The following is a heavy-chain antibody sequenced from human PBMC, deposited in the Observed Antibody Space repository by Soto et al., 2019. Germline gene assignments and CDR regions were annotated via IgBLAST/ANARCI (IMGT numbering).Heavy chain of an antibody. D-gene: IGHD3-10*01. CDR3: VTDEYLDQGVRYGLDV. J-gene: IGHJ6*02. V-gene: IGHV4-30-2*01. Sequence: SETLSLTCAVSGGSISSGGYSWSWIRQPPGKGLEWIGYIYHSGSTYHNPSLKSRVTISVDRSKNQFSLKLSSVTVEDTALYYCVTDEYLDQGVRYGLDVWGQGTTVTVSS. CDR1: GGSISSGGYS. CDR2: IYHSGST.